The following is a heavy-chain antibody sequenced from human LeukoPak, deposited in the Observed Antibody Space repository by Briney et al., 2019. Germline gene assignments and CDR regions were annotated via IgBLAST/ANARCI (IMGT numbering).Heavy chain of an antibody. V-gene: IGHV4-59*01. CDR1: GGSISSYY. CDR2: IYYSWST. D-gene: IGHD3-10*01. J-gene: IGHJ6*03. CDR3: ARVPYYYGSGSSDYPCYYMDV. Sequence: SETLSLTCTVSGGSISSYYWSWIRQPPGKGLEWIGYIYYSWSTNYNPSLKSRVTISVDTSKNQFSLKLSSVTAADTAVYYCARVPYYYGSGSSDYPCYYMDVWGKGTTVTISS.